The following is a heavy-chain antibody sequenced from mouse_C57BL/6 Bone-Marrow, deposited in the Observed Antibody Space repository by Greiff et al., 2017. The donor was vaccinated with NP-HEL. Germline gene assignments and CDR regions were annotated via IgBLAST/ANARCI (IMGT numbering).Heavy chain of an antibody. CDR1: GYTFTSYW. V-gene: IGHV1-5*01. J-gene: IGHJ1*03. CDR3: TATVVATDWYFDV. Sequence: VQLQQSGTVLARPGASVKMSCKTSGYTFTSYWMHWVKQRPGQGLEWIGAIYPGNSDTSYNQKFKGKAKLTAGTSSSTAYMELSSLTNEDSAVYYCTATVVATDWYFDVWGTGTTVTVSS. CDR2: IYPGNSDT. D-gene: IGHD1-1*01.